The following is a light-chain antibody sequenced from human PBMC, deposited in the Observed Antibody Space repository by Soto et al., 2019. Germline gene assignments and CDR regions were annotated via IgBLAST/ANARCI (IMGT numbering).Light chain of an antibody. CDR3: MQGTHWPPYT. CDR1: QSLAYSDGNTY. J-gene: IGKJ2*01. Sequence: DVVMTQSPLSLPVTLGQPASISCRSSQSLAYSDGNTYLNWFQQRPGQSPRRLIYKVSNRDSRVPDIFSGSESGTDFTLKISRVEAEDVGVYYCMQGTHWPPYTFGQGTKLEIK. CDR2: KVS. V-gene: IGKV2-30*01.